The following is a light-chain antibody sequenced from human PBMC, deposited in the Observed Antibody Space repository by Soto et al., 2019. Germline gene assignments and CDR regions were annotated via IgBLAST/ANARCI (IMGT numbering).Light chain of an antibody. CDR1: RTDVVDGYDY. J-gene: IGLJ1*01. Sequence: QSVLTQPASVSGSPGQSIAISCTGFRTDVVDGYDYVSWYQQHPGQAPQLIIYDVSNRPSGVSDRFSGSKSGNTASLTISGLQAEDEAEYYCTSYTSSTPFXVXGTGTKVTVL. V-gene: IGLV2-14*03. CDR2: DVS. CDR3: TSYTSSTPFXV.